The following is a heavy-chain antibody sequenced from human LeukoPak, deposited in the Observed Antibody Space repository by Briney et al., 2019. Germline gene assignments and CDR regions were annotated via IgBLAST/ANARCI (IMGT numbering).Heavy chain of an antibody. D-gene: IGHD3-10*01. CDR3: ARDLPYGSGSYPDY. Sequence: SETLSLTCTVSGGSISTGSYYWGWIRQPPGKGLEWIGSIYYTGSTYYNPSLKSRVTISVDTSKNQFSLKLSSVTAADTAVYYCARDLPYGSGSYPDYWGQGTLVTVSS. CDR1: GGSISTGSYY. CDR2: IYYTGST. V-gene: IGHV4-39*07. J-gene: IGHJ4*02.